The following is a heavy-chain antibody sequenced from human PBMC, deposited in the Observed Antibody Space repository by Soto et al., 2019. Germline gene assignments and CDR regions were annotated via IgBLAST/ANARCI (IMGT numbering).Heavy chain of an antibody. CDR3: ARGGRGLRGAFDI. CDR1: GFIFSSYS. D-gene: IGHD2-15*01. J-gene: IGHJ3*02. CDR2: ISYNGLSQ. V-gene: IGHV3-30*09. Sequence: GGSLRLSCAASGFIFSSYSLHWVRQAPGKGLEWVAIISYNGLSQFYADSVRGRLAISRDNAKNTLYLQMNSLRDEDTAVYFCARGGRGLRGAFDIWGQGTRVTVSS.